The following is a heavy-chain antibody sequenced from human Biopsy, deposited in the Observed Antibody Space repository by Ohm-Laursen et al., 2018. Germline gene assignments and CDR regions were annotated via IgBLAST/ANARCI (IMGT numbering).Heavy chain of an antibody. J-gene: IGHJ4*02. Sequence: ASVTASCTVSGYTFTGYYIHWVRQAPGQGLEWMASINPSGGSTTYAQRFQGRLITTRDTSTSSIYMELSSLRSEDTAIYFCVRAVAGTGGVFDSWGQGTLVTVSS. CDR2: INPSGGST. CDR1: GYTFTGYY. V-gene: IGHV1-46*01. D-gene: IGHD6-19*01. CDR3: VRAVAGTGGVFDS.